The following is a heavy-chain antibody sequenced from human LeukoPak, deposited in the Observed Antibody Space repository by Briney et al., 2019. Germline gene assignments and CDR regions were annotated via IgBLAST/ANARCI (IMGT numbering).Heavy chain of an antibody. V-gene: IGHV3-7*01. Sequence: GGSLRLSCAASGFTFSSYWMTWVRQAPGKGLEWVANIRRDGSETHYVDSVMGRFTISRDNAKNSLYLQMNSLRAEDTAVYYCARDDTHYGSSGSFYDAFDIWGQGTMVTVSS. CDR1: GFTFSSYW. J-gene: IGHJ3*02. D-gene: IGHD3-22*01. CDR2: IRRDGSET. CDR3: ARDDTHYGSSGSFYDAFDI.